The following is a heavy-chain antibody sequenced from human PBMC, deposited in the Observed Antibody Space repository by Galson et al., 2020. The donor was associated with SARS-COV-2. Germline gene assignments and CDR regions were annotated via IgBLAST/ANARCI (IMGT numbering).Heavy chain of an antibody. CDR3: ARLGSGYYYDDY. D-gene: IGHD3-22*01. J-gene: IGHJ4*02. CDR1: GFTFSSYS. V-gene: IGHV3-48*01. CDR2: IRSSGGVI. Sequence: QLGESLKISCAASGFTFSSYSMNWVRQAPGKGLEWVSYIRSSGGVIYYADSVKGRFTISRDNAKNSLYLQMNSLRAEDTAVYYCARLGSGYYYDDYWGQGTLVTVSS.